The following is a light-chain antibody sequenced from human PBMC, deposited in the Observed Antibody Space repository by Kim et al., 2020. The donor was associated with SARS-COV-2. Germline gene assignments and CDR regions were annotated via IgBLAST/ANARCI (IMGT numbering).Light chain of an antibody. Sequence: EIVLTQSPGTLSLSPGERATLSCRASQSVSSSYLAWYQQKPGQAPRLLIYGASSRATGIPDRFSGSGSGTDFTLTISRLEPEDFAVYYCQQYGSSPALTFGGGTKVGIK. CDR3: QQYGSSPALT. J-gene: IGKJ4*01. CDR1: QSVSSSY. CDR2: GAS. V-gene: IGKV3-20*01.